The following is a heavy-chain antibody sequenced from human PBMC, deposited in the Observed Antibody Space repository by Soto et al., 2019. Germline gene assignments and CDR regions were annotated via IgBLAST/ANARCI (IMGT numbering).Heavy chain of an antibody. CDR3: AKGPSEWELLPYFDY. D-gene: IGHD1-26*01. CDR2: ISGSGGST. V-gene: IGHV3-23*01. Sequence: GGSLRLSCAASGFTFSSYAMSWVRQAPGKGLEWVSAISGSGGSTYYADSVKGRFTISRDNSKNTLYLQMNSLRAEDTAVYYCAKGPSEWELLPYFDYWGQGTLVTVSS. J-gene: IGHJ4*02. CDR1: GFTFSSYA.